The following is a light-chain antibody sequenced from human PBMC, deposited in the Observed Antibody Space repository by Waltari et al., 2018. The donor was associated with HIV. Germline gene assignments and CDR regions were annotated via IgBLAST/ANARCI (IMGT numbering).Light chain of an antibody. Sequence: QSALTQPPSASGSPGQSVTLSCTGTSSDVGGYNYVSWHQQHPGKAPKIRIYDVITRPPWVPDLFSGSKSGNTASLTVSGLQPEDEADYYCSSHAGSKVVFGGGTRLTVL. J-gene: IGLJ2*01. CDR2: DVI. CDR3: SSHAGSKVV. CDR1: SSDVGGYNY. V-gene: IGLV2-8*01.